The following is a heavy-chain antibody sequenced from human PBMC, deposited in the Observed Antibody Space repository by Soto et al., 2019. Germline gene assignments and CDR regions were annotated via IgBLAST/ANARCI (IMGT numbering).Heavy chain of an antibody. D-gene: IGHD6-6*01. CDR3: ARVQGSSSSYYYYGMDV. CDR1: GFTFSSYW. Sequence: LGGSLRLSCAASGFTFSSYWMHWVRQAPGKGLVWVSRINSDGSSTSYADSVKGRFTISRDNAKNTLYLQMNSLRAEDTAVYYRARVQGSSSSYYYYGMDVWGQGTTVTVSS. V-gene: IGHV3-74*01. CDR2: INSDGSST. J-gene: IGHJ6*02.